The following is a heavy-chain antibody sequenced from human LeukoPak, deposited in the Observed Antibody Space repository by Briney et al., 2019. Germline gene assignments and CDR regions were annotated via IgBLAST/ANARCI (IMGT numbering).Heavy chain of an antibody. CDR1: GFIFSNYA. J-gene: IGHJ4*02. V-gene: IGHV3-33*08. D-gene: IGHD6-19*01. CDR3: ARDHSSGWYSDYFDY. Sequence: GGSLRLSCAASGFIFSNYAMSWVRQAPGKGLEWVAVIWYDGSNKYYADSVKGRFTISRDNSKNTLYLQMNSLRAEDTAVYYCARDHSSGWYSDYFDYWGQGTLVTVSS. CDR2: IWYDGSNK.